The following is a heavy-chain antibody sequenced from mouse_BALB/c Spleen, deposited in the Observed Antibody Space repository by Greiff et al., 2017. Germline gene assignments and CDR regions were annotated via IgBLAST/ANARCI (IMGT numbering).Heavy chain of an antibody. J-gene: IGHJ4*01. CDR1: GYTFTDYA. D-gene: IGHD2-1*01. CDR3: ARNYGNSMDY. CDR2: ISTYYGNT. Sequence: VQLQQSGPELVRPGVSVKISCKGSGYTFTDYAMHWVKQSHAKSLEWIGVISTYYGNTNYNQKFKGKATMTVDKSSSTAYMELARLTSEDSAIYYCARNYGNSMDYWGQGTSVTVSS. V-gene: IGHV1-67*01.